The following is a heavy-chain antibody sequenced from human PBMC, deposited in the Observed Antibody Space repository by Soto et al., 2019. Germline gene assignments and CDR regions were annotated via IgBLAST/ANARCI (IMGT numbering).Heavy chain of an antibody. D-gene: IGHD3-22*01. CDR1: GYTFTNYW. CDR2: IFPRDFDV. Sequence: PGESLKISCQTSGYTFTNYWIGWVRQMPGGGLEWLGPIFPRDFDVRYSPSFEGQVTISADRSTATAFLQWRSLEASDSALYYCARDPPAWDSSGYYSLDYWGQGTLVTVSS. J-gene: IGHJ4*02. V-gene: IGHV5-51*01. CDR3: ARDPPAWDSSGYYSLDY.